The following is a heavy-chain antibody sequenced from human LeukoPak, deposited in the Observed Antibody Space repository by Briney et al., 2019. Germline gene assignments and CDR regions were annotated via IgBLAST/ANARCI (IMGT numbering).Heavy chain of an antibody. V-gene: IGHV3-11*04. Sequence: GGSLRLSCAASGFTVSDYYMIWARQAPGKGLEWISFMSIHDNPIYYADSVKGRFTISRDNAKNSPYLQMNSLRAEDTAVYYCAREWQLVFGHWGQGTLVTVSS. CDR2: MSIHDNPI. J-gene: IGHJ4*02. D-gene: IGHD6-6*01. CDR1: GFTVSDYY. CDR3: AREWQLVFGH.